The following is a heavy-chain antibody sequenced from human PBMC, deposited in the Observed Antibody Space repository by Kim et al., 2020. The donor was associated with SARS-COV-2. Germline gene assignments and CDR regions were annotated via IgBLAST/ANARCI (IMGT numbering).Heavy chain of an antibody. Sequence: DCVKRRLTISRDNAENSLYLQMNSRRAEDTAVYYCARVSHLGGVIMAFEIWGQGTIVTLSS. V-gene: IGHV3-74*01. CDR3: ARVSHLGGVIMAFEI. D-gene: IGHD3-10*01. J-gene: IGHJ3*02.